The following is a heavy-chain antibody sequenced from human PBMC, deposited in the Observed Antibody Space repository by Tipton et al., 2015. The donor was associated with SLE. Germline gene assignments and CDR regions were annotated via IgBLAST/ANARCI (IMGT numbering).Heavy chain of an antibody. D-gene: IGHD5-24*01. CDR1: GGSISNFS. J-gene: IGHJ4*02. CDR2: IFYGSA. Sequence: TLSLTCTVSGGSISNFSWSWIRQPPGKGLEWLGYIFYGSANYNPSLKSRVAISVDTSKNQFSLRLSSVTAADTAVYYCSRMASTNALWGQGTLVSVPS. V-gene: IGHV4-59*07. CDR3: SRMASTNAL.